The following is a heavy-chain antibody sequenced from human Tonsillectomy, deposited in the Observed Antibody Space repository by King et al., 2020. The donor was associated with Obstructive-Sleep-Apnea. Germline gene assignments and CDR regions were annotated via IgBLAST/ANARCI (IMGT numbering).Heavy chain of an antibody. V-gene: IGHV4-30-2*01. CDR3: ARDLAY. CDR2: IYHGGST. CDR1: GGSISSGGYS. Sequence: QLQESGSGLVKPSQTLSLTCAVSGGSISSGGYSWSWIRQPPGKGLGGIGYIYHGGSTYYNLSLRGRLTISVDRSKNQFSLKLSSVTAADTAVYYCARDLAYWGQGIMVTVSS. J-gene: IGHJ4*02.